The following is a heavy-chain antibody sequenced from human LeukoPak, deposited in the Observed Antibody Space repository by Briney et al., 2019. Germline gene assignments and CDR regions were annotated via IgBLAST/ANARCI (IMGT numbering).Heavy chain of an antibody. CDR3: ARAHCTNGVCYGEYYYYMDV. Sequence: SQTLSLTCAISGDSFSSNSAAWNWIRQSPSRGLEWLGRTYYRSKWYNDYAVSVKSRITINPDTSKNQFSLQLNSVTPEDTAVYYCARAHCTNGVCYGEYYYYMDVWGKGTTVTVSS. CDR2: TYYRSKWYN. CDR1: GDSFSSNSAA. J-gene: IGHJ6*03. V-gene: IGHV6-1*01. D-gene: IGHD2-8*01.